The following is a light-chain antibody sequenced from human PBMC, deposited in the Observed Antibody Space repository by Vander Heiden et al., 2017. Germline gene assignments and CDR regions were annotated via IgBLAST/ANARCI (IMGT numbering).Light chain of an antibody. Sequence: DIQLTQSPSFLSASVGDRVTITCRASQGISSYLAWYQQKPGKAPKLLIYAASTLQSGDPSRFSGSGSGTEFTLTISSRQPEDFATYYCQQLNSYPQYTFGQGTKLEIK. CDR2: AAS. CDR1: QGISSY. V-gene: IGKV1-9*01. CDR3: QQLNSYPQYT. J-gene: IGKJ2*01.